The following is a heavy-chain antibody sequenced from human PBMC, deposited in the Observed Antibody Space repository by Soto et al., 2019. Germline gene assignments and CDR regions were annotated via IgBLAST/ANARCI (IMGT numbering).Heavy chain of an antibody. D-gene: IGHD3-10*01. CDR3: VRLWLGERPPDY. CDR1: GDSIYSSSYY. CDR2: IYYSGST. Sequence: QLQLQESGPGLVKPSETLSLTCTVSGDSIYSSSYYWGWIRQSPGKGLEWIGSIYYSGSTYYNPSLKSRLTISVDTSKKQFYVRLSSVTAADTAVYYCVRLWLGERPPDYWGQGSLVTVSS. V-gene: IGHV4-39*01. J-gene: IGHJ4*02.